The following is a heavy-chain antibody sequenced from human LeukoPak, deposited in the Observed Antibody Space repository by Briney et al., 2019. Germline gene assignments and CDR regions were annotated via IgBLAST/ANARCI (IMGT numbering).Heavy chain of an antibody. CDR2: VRVNGRST. Sequence: GGSLRLSCTASGFTFSTYDMSWVRQAPGKGLEWVSAVRVNGRSTYYADSVKGRFTISRDNSKNTLYLQMNSLRAEDTALYYCAKPGEASNYYFDYWGQGALVTVSS. D-gene: IGHD2-21*01. CDR3: AKPGEASNYYFDY. V-gene: IGHV3-23*01. CDR1: GFTFSTYD. J-gene: IGHJ4*02.